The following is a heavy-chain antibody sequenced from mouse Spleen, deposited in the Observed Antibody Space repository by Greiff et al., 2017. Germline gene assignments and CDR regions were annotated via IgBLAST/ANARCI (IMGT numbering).Heavy chain of an antibody. J-gene: IGHJ3*01. CDR3: AREDGSYGDGFAY. D-gene: IGHD1-1*02. CDR2: IHPNSGST. V-gene: IGHV1-64*01. Sequence: VQLQQSGAELVRPGASVKLSCTASGFNIKDDYMHWVKQRPEQGLEWIGMIHPNSGSTNYNEKFKSKATLTVDKSSSTAYMQLSSLTSEDSAVYYCAREDGSYGDGFAYWGQGTLVTVSA. CDR1: GFNIKDDY.